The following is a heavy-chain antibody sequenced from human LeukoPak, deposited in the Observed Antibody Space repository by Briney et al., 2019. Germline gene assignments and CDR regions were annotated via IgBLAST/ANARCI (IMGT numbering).Heavy chain of an antibody. D-gene: IGHD1-26*01. CDR2: INTNTGNP. CDR3: ARELYSGYLDY. Sequence: ASVKVSCKTSGYTFTTYAVNWVRQAPGQGLEWMGWINTNTGNPTYAQGFTGRFVFSLDTSVSTAYLQISSLKAEDTAVYYCARELYSGYLDYWGQGTLVTVSS. V-gene: IGHV7-4-1*02. CDR1: GYTFTTYA. J-gene: IGHJ4*02.